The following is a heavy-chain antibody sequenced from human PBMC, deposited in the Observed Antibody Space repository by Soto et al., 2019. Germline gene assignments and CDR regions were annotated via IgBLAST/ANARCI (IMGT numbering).Heavy chain of an antibody. J-gene: IGHJ6*03. CDR3: ARYHHCSSTSCYLDYYYMDV. D-gene: IGHD2-2*01. Sequence: SETLSLTCTVPGGSISSYYWSWIRQPPGKGLEWIGYIYYSGSTNYNPSLKSRVTISVDTSKNRFSLKLSSVTAADTAVYYCARYHHCSSTSCYLDYYYMDVWGKGTTVTVSS. CDR1: GGSISSYY. CDR2: IYYSGST. V-gene: IGHV4-59*01.